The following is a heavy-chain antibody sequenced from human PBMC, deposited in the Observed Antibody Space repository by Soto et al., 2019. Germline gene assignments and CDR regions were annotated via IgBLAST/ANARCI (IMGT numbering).Heavy chain of an antibody. CDR2: IGTAGDT. CDR3: AKSQEIGTHFFDS. V-gene: IGHV3-13*01. CDR1: GFTFSGFD. J-gene: IGHJ4*02. D-gene: IGHD6-13*01. Sequence: GGSLRLSCEASGFTFSGFDMHWVRQPTGKGLEWVSSIGTAGDTYYAVSVKGRFTISRDNAKNSLSLQMNSVRAGDMAVYFCAKSQEIGTHFFDSWGQGTQVTVSS.